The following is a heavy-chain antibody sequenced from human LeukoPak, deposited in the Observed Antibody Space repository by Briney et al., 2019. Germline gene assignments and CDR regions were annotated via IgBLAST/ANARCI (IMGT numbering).Heavy chain of an antibody. J-gene: IGHJ4*02. CDR1: GFTFSIYT. Sequence: ERSLRLSCAASGFTFSIYTIHWVRQAPGKGLEWVPLISYDGSNKYYGDSVKGRFTISRDNSKNTLYLQMNSLRADDTAVYYCATDSSPDFWGQGTLVTVSS. D-gene: IGHD3-22*01. V-gene: IGHV3-30*04. CDR3: ATDSSPDF. CDR2: ISYDGSNK.